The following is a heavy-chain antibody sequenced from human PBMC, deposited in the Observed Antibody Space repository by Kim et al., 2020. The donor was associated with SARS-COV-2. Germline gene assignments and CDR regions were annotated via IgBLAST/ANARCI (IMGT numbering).Heavy chain of an antibody. CDR1: GYTFTSYG. J-gene: IGHJ6*02. D-gene: IGHD3-3*01. CDR2: ISAYNGNT. Sequence: ASVKVSCKASGYTFTSYGISWVRQAPGQGLEWMGWISAYNGNTNYAQKLQGRVTMTTDTSTSTAYMELRSLRSDDTAVDYCASDHYDFWSGYPLGGNYYYYYGMDVWGQGTTVTVSS. CDR3: ASDHYDFWSGYPLGGNYYYYYGMDV. V-gene: IGHV1-18*01.